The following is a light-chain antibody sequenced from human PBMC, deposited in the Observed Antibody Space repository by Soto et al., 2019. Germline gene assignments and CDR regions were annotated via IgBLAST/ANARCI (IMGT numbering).Light chain of an antibody. CDR1: QTVSSN. CDR2: GAS. V-gene: IGKV3-15*01. CDR3: QQYHNWPPQYT. J-gene: IGKJ2*01. Sequence: EIVMTQSPATLSVSTGERATVSCRASQTVSSNLAWYQQKPGQAPRLLIHGASTRATGVPARFSGSGSGTEFTLTISSLQSEDFAVYYCQQYHNWPPQYTFGQGTKLQIK.